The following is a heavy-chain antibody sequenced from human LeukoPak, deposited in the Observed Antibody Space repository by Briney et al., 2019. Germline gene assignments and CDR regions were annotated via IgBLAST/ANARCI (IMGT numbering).Heavy chain of an antibody. CDR2: IYYSGST. J-gene: IGHJ4*02. D-gene: IGHD4-17*01. V-gene: IGHV4-31*11. Sequence: SETLSLTCAVYGGSITGYYWSWIRQHPGKGLEWIGYIYYSGSTYYNPSLKSRVTISVDTSKNQFSLKLSSVTAADTAVYYCARSGRVTSPLFDYWGQGTLVTVSS. CDR3: ARSGRVTSPLFDY. CDR1: GGSITGYY.